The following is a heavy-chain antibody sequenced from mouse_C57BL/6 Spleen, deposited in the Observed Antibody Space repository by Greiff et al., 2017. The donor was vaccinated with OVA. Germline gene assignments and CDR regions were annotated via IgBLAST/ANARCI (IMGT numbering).Heavy chain of an antibody. V-gene: IGHV1-52*01. CDR1: GYTFTSYW. CDR2: IDPSDSET. CDR3: ARKTAQASYFDY. Sequence: QVQLQQPGAELVRPGSSVKLSCKASGYTFTSYWMHWVKQRPIQGLEWIGNIDPSDSETHYNQKFKDKATLTVDKSSSTAYIQLSSLTSEDSAVYYSARKTAQASYFDYWGQGTTLTVSS. J-gene: IGHJ2*01. D-gene: IGHD3-2*02.